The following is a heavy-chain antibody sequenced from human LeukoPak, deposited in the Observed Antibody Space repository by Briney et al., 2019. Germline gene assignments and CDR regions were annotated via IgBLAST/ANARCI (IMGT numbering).Heavy chain of an antibody. D-gene: IGHD6-19*01. V-gene: IGHV1-2*02. CDR3: VRDIRGLAVAGTSD. J-gene: IGHJ4*02. Sequence: SVKVSCKASGYTFTGFYMHWVRQAPGQGLVWMGWINPNSADTNYAQKFQGRVTMTRDTSISTAYMELSRLRSDDTAVYYCVRDIRGLAVAGTSDWGQGTLVTVSS. CDR2: INPNSADT. CDR1: GYTFTGFY.